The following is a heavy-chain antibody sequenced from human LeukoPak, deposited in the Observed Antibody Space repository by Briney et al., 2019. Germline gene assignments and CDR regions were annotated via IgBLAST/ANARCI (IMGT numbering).Heavy chain of an antibody. D-gene: IGHD6-6*01. J-gene: IGHJ4*02. CDR3: AREVSSSPGD. Sequence: PSETLSLTCTVSGGSISSGGYYWRWIRQHPGKGLEWIGYIYYSGSTYYNPSLKSRVTISVDTSKNQFSLKLSSVTAADTAVYYCAREVSSSPGDWGQGTLVTVSS. V-gene: IGHV4-31*03. CDR1: GGSISSGGYY. CDR2: IYYSGST.